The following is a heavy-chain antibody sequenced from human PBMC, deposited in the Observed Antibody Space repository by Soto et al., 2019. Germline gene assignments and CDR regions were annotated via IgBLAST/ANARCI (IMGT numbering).Heavy chain of an antibody. V-gene: IGHV3-23*01. CDR3: AGGGPYYYGSGTHAFDI. Sequence: GGSLRLSCAASGFTFSSYAMSWVRQAPGKGLEWVSAISGSGGSTYYADSVKGRFTISRDNSKNTLYLQMNSLRAEDTAVYYCAGGGPYYYGSGTHAFDIWGQGTMVTVSS. CDR1: GFTFSSYA. D-gene: IGHD3-10*01. CDR2: ISGSGGST. J-gene: IGHJ3*02.